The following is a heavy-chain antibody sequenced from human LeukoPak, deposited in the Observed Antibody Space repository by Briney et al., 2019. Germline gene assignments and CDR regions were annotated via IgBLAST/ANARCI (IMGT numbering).Heavy chain of an antibody. CDR3: ARVALRYCSGGSCPVFDY. V-gene: IGHV1-2*02. J-gene: IGHJ4*02. D-gene: IGHD2-15*01. CDR1: GYTFTRYY. CDR2: INPNSGGT. Sequence: ASVKVSCKASGYTFTRYYVNWVRQAPGQGLEWMGWINPNSGGTNYAQKFQGRVTMTRDTSISTAYMELSRLRSDDTAVYYCARVALRYCSGGSCPVFDYWGQGTLVTVSS.